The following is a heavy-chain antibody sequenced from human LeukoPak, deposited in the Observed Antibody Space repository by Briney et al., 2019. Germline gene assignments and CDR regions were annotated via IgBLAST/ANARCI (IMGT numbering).Heavy chain of an antibody. CDR1: GGTLSSYA. CDR2: IIPILGIA. D-gene: IGHD1-14*01. CDR3: ASGRDRPSFGMDV. V-gene: IGHV1-69*04. J-gene: IGHJ6*02. Sequence: SSVTVSCKASGGTLSSYAISWVRQAPGQGLEWMGRIIPILGIANYAQKFQGRVTITADKSTSTAYMELSSLRSEDTAVYYCASGRDRPSFGMDVWGQGTTVTVSS.